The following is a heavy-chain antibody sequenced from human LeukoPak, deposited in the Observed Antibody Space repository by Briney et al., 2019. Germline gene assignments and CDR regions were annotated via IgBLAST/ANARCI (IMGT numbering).Heavy chain of an antibody. V-gene: IGHV1-2*02. CDR1: AYTFTDRY. Sequence: ASVKVSCKASAYTFTDRYVHWVRQAPGQGLEWIGWINPNSGGTKYAQNFQGRVSMTRDTSITTAYMELSRLRSDDTAVYYCARDDFYDVSGIDSWGQGTRVTVSS. CDR2: INPNSGGT. J-gene: IGHJ4*02. D-gene: IGHD3-22*01. CDR3: ARDDFYDVSGIDS.